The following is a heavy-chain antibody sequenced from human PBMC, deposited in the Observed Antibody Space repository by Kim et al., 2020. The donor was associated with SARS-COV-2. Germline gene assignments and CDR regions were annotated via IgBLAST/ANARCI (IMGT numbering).Heavy chain of an antibody. Sequence: GGSLRLSCAASGFTFSNAWMSWVRQAPGKGLEWVGRIKSKTDGGTTDYAAPVKGRFTISRDDSKNTLYLQMNSLKTEDTAVYYCTTDSSYGGNSLVPYYYGMDVWGQGTTVTVSS. J-gene: IGHJ6*02. CDR1: GFTFSNAW. CDR2: IKSKTDGGTT. D-gene: IGHD4-17*01. CDR3: TTDSSYGGNSLVPYYYGMDV. V-gene: IGHV3-15*01.